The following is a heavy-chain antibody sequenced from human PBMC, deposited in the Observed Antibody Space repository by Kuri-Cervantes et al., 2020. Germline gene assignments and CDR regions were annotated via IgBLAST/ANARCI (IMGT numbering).Heavy chain of an antibody. CDR2: ISWNSGSI. Sequence: GGSLRLSCAASGFTFDDYAMHWVRQAPGKGLEWVSGISWNSGSIGYADSVKGRFTISRDNAKNTLYLQMNSLRAEDTAVYYCAKESSGYCLDYWGQGTLVTVSS. V-gene: IGHV3-9*01. CDR3: AKESSGYCLDY. D-gene: IGHD3-22*01. J-gene: IGHJ4*02. CDR1: GFTFDDYA.